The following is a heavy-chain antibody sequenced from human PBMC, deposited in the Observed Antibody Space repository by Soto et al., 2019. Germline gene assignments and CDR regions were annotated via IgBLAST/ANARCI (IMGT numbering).Heavy chain of an antibody. D-gene: IGHD3-10*01. J-gene: IGHJ4*02. V-gene: IGHV3-23*01. CDR1: GFTFSSYV. Sequence: GGSLRLSCAASGFTFSSYVMSWVRQAPGKGLEWVSAISGRGGDTFYADSVKGRFTISRDNPKNTLYLQMTSLRAEDTAIYYCAKDQRARGVSPYYFDYWGQGTLVTVSS. CDR2: ISGRGGDT. CDR3: AKDQRARGVSPYYFDY.